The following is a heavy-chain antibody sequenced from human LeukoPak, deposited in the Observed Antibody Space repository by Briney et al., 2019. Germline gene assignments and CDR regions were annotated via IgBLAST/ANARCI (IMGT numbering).Heavy chain of an antibody. V-gene: IGHV3-30*02. CDR2: IWYDGSNK. J-gene: IGHJ6*04. CDR3: AKDYAYYYVDYYYGMDV. Sequence: GGSLRLSCAASGFTFSSYGMHWVRQAPGKGLEWVAVIWYDGSNKYYADSVKGRFTISRDNSKNTLYLQMNSLRAEDTAVYYCAKDYAYYYVDYYYGMDVWGKGTTVTVSS. D-gene: IGHD3-10*02. CDR1: GFTFSSYG.